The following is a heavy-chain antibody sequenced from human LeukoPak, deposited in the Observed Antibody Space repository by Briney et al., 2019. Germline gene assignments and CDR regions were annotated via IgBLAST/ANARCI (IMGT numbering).Heavy chain of an antibody. CDR3: AKGPLYDFWSGYPQYYFDY. V-gene: IGHV3-23*01. J-gene: IGHJ4*02. Sequence: GGSLRLSCAASGFTFSSYAMSWVRQAPGKGLEWVSAISGSGGSTYYADSVKGRFTISRDNSKNTLYLQMNSLRAEDTAVYYCAKGPLYDFWSGYPQYYFDYWGQGTLVTVSS. D-gene: IGHD3-3*01. CDR1: GFTFSSYA. CDR2: ISGSGGST.